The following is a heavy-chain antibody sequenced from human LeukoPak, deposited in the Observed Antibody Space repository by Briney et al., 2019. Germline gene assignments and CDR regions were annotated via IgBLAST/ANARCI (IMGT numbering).Heavy chain of an antibody. CDR1: GYSFTSYG. CDR3: ARDAADRVRGGDY. J-gene: IGHJ4*02. D-gene: IGHD5-12*01. Sequence: ASVKVSCKASGYSFTSYGITWVRQARGQGLEWVGWMSANKGNTEYVEKFQGRVSVTTDTSTSTAYMELRSLRSDDTAVYYCARDAADRVRGGDYWGQGTLVTVSS. CDR2: MSANKGNT. V-gene: IGHV1-18*01.